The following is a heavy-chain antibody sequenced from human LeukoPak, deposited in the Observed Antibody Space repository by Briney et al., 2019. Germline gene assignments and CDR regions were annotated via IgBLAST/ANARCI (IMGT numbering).Heavy chain of an antibody. J-gene: IGHJ3*02. Sequence: GASVKVSCKASSYTLTNYGISWVRQAPGQGLEWMGWISAYNGNTNYAQNLQGRVTMTTDTSTNTAYMELRSLRSEDTAVYYCARESGTMVRGVIIHNAFDIWGQGTMVTVSS. CDR3: ARESGTMVRGVIIHNAFDI. CDR1: SYTLTNYG. V-gene: IGHV1-18*01. D-gene: IGHD3-10*01. CDR2: ISAYNGNT.